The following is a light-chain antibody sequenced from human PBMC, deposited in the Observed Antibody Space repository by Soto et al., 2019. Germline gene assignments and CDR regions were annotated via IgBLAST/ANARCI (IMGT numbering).Light chain of an antibody. V-gene: IGKV3-20*01. J-gene: IGKJ2*01. Sequence: LVLTQSPGTLSLSPGERATLSCRASQSVSNKYFAWYQQKPGQAPRLLIFGSSDRATGSPDRLSGSGSGTDFTLTISRLEPEDFAVYYCHQYGSSPPYTFGQGTKLEIK. CDR3: HQYGSSPPYT. CDR2: GSS. CDR1: QSVSNKY.